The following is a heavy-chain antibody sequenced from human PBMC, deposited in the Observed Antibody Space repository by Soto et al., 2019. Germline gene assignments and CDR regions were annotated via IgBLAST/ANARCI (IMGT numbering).Heavy chain of an antibody. V-gene: IGHV1-69*01. CDR3: ARGYCSGGNCYSGMDV. CDR1: GGTFSTHA. J-gene: IGHJ6*02. CDR2: IIPISGTT. Sequence: VKVSFKASGGTFSTHAIILVRQAPGHGLEWMGGIIPISGTTYYTQKFQGRVTITADEPTSTAFMELSSLKSDDTAVFYCARGYCSGGNCYSGMDVWGQGTMVTVSS. D-gene: IGHD2-15*01.